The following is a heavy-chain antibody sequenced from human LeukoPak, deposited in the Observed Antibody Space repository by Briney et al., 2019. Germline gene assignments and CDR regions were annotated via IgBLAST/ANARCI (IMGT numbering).Heavy chain of an antibody. Sequence: SETLSLTCTVSGGSISSYYWSWIRQPPGKGLEWIGYIYYSGSTNYNPSLKSRVTISVDTSKNQFSLKLSSVTAADTAVYYCAKHDYDSSGYYRSPTFDYWGQGTLVTVSS. CDR3: AKHDYDSSGYYRSPTFDY. CDR2: IYYSGST. D-gene: IGHD3-22*01. J-gene: IGHJ4*02. V-gene: IGHV4-59*08. CDR1: GGSISSYY.